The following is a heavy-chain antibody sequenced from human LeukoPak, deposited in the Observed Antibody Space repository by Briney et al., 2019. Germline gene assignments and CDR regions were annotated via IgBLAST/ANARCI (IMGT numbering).Heavy chain of an antibody. D-gene: IGHD3-22*01. CDR3: ARDRDYYDSSGYYDSGDY. Sequence: SETLSLTCAVYGGSFSGYYWSWIRKPPGKGLEWIGEIDHSGSTNYNPSLKSRVTISVDTSKRQFSLKLSSVTAADTAVYYCARDRDYYDSSGYYDSGDYWGQGTLVTVSS. CDR2: IDHSGST. J-gene: IGHJ4*02. V-gene: IGHV4-34*01. CDR1: GGSFSGYY.